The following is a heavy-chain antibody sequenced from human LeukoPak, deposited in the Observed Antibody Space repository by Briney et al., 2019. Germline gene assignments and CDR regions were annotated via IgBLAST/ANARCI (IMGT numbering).Heavy chain of an antibody. Sequence: GGSLRLSCAASGFTFSSYAMSWVRRAPGKGLEWVSAINGRGGSTYYADSVKGRFTISRDNSKNTLYLQMNSLRAEDTAVYYCARNMVRGYEDAFDIWGQGTMVTVSS. J-gene: IGHJ3*02. V-gene: IGHV3-23*01. CDR1: GFTFSSYA. CDR3: ARNMVRGYEDAFDI. D-gene: IGHD3-10*01. CDR2: INGRGGST.